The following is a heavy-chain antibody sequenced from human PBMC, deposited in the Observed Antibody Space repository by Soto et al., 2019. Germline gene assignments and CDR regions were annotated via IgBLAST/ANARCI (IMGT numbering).Heavy chain of an antibody. Sequence: QVQLVQSGAEVKKPGASVKVSCKASGYTFTSNSIGWVRQAPGQGLEWMGWINLDIGDTKYAQKFQGRVTSTSDTSITTAYMELRGLRSDDTAVYYCALEPTGTAGFDYWGQGTLVTVSS. J-gene: IGHJ4*02. CDR1: GYTFTSNS. D-gene: IGHD2-21*02. V-gene: IGHV1-2*02. CDR2: INLDIGDT. CDR3: ALEPTGTAGFDY.